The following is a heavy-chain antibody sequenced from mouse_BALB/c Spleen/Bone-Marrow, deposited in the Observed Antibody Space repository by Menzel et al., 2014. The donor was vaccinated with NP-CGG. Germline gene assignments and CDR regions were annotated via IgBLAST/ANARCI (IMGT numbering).Heavy chain of an antibody. CDR3: AISIEYRPLDY. J-gene: IGHJ3*01. CDR2: IDPSYGGI. Sequence: EVQLQQSGPELEKPGASVKISCKASGYSFTGHNMNWVKQNNGKSLEWIGNIDPSYGGISYNQKFKGKATLTVDKSSNTAYMQLKSLTSEDSAVYYCAISIEYRPLDYWGQGTLVTVSA. D-gene: IGHD2-14*01. CDR1: GYSFTGHN. V-gene: IGHV1-39*01.